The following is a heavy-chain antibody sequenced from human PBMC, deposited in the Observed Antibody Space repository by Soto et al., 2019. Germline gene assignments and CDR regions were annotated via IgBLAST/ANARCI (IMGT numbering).Heavy chain of an antibody. CDR3: TTGSVEGV. D-gene: IGHD2-15*01. J-gene: IGHJ6*02. V-gene: IGHV3-15*07. CDR2: IKTNTEGGTT. Sequence: EVQLVASGGGFIYPGGSLRLSCAASGLTISNAWMNWVLQAPGKGLAWVGRIKTNTEGGTTDYDAAVKGRFIVSRDDSKNTMYLQMNGLKTEVTAVYYCTTGSVEGVWGQGTTVTVSS. CDR1: GLTISNAW.